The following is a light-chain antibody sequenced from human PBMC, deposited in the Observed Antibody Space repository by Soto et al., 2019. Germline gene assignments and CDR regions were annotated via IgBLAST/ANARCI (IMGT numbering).Light chain of an antibody. CDR1: QSISSY. CDR2: AAS. J-gene: IGKJ3*01. CDR3: QQSYSTPFT. V-gene: IGKV1-39*01. Sequence: DLQMTQSPSSLSASVGDRVTITCRASQSISSYLNWYQQKPGKAPKLLIYAASSLQSGVPSRFSGCGSRTDFTLTISSLQPEDFATYYCQQSYSTPFTFGPGTKVDIK.